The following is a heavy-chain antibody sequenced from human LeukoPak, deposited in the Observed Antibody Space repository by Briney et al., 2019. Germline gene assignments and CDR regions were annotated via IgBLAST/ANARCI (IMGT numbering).Heavy chain of an antibody. CDR2: ISYSGRT. Sequence: KPSETLSLTCTVSGGSISSYSWSWIRQPPGKGLEWIGYISYSGRTTYIPSLKSRVTMSVDTSTNQFSLKVTSVTAADTAVYYCARASIAAADHGDYYYYGMDVWGQGTTVTVSS. CDR1: GGSISSYS. CDR3: ARASIAAADHGDYYYYGMDV. V-gene: IGHV4-59*01. J-gene: IGHJ6*02. D-gene: IGHD6-13*01.